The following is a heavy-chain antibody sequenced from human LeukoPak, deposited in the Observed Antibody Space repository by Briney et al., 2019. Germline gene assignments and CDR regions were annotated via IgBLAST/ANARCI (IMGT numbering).Heavy chain of an antibody. CDR3: ARESRVLAAVGGTTSDFDY. CDR2: INHSGST. D-gene: IGHD3-3*02. J-gene: IGHJ4*02. V-gene: IGHV4-34*01. Sequence: PSETLSLTCSVSGAFIASSLHGIAYYWGWIRQPPGKGLEWIGEINHSGSTNYNPSLKSRVTISVDTSKNQFSLKLSSVTAADTAVYYCARESRVLAAVGGTTSDFDYWGQGTLVTVSS. CDR1: GAFIASSLHGIAYY.